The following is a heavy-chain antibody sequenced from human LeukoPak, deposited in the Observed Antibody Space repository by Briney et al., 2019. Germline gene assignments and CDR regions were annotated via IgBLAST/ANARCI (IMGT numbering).Heavy chain of an antibody. V-gene: IGHV4-39*01. CDR3: ARRSLWFGELSLYYFDY. CDR2: IYYSGST. D-gene: IGHD3-10*01. CDR1: GGSISSSSYY. J-gene: IGHJ4*02. Sequence: PSETLSLTCTVSGGSISSSSYYWGWIRQPPGTGLEWIGSIYYSGSTYYNPSLKSRVTISVDTSKNQFSLKLSSVTAADTAVYYCARRSLWFGELSLYYFDYWGQGTLVTVSS.